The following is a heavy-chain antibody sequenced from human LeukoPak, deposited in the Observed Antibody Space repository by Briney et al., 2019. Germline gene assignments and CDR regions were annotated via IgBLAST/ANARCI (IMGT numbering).Heavy chain of an antibody. CDR1: GFTLSSYE. CDR2: ISSIGKTI. J-gene: IGHJ4*02. V-gene: IGHV3-48*03. Sequence: GGSLRLSCAASGFTLSSYEMNWVRQPPGKGPEWVSYISSIGKTIYYTDSVKGRFTISRDNAKHSLYLQMNSLRAEDTAVYYCARDPPYYYDSSGYEGGDYWGQGTLVTVSS. D-gene: IGHD3-22*01. CDR3: ARDPPYYYDSSGYEGGDY.